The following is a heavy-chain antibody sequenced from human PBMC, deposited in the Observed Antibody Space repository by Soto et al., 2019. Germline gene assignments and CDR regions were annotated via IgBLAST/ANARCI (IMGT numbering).Heavy chain of an antibody. D-gene: IGHD6-13*01. Sequence: SETLSVTCTVSGGSMGSYYWNWIRQPAGKGLEWIGRIYTSRGTNYSPLLKSRVTISIDTSKNQFSLKLSSVTAADTAMYYCARGAAAGVDYGMDVWARGTTVTVYS. V-gene: IGHV4-4*07. J-gene: IGHJ6*02. CDR1: GGSMGSYY. CDR2: IYTSRGT. CDR3: ARGAAAGVDYGMDV.